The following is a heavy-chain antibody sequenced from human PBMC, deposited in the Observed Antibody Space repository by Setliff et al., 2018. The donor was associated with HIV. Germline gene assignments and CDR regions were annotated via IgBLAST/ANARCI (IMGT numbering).Heavy chain of an antibody. CDR2: IYPGDSDP. D-gene: IGHD3-22*01. V-gene: IGHV5-51*01. CDR1: GYSFTNYW. CDR3: ARRMRYYDSSGPYDAFDI. J-gene: IGHJ3*02. Sequence: GESLKISCKASGYSFTNYWIGWVRQMPGKGLEWMGIIYPGDSDPRYSPSFQGQVTISADKSISTAYLQWSSLKASDTAMYYCARRMRYYDSSGPYDAFDIWGQGTMVTVSS.